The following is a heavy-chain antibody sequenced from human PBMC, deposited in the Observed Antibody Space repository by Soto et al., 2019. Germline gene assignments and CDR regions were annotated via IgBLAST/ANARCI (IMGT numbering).Heavy chain of an antibody. J-gene: IGHJ4*02. Sequence: GGSLRLSCAASGFTFSSYGMHWVRQAPGKGLEWVAVIWYDGSNKYYADSVKGRFTISRDNSKNTLYLQMNSLRAEDTAVYYCAKSSSIAVAGNDYWGQGTLVTVSS. V-gene: IGHV3-33*06. CDR2: IWYDGSNK. CDR3: AKSSSIAVAGNDY. CDR1: GFTFSSYG. D-gene: IGHD6-19*01.